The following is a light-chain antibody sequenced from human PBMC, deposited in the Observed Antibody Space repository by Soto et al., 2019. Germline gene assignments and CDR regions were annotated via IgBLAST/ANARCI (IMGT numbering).Light chain of an antibody. J-gene: IGKJ4*01. Sequence: EIVLPQSPGTLSLSPGERATLSCRASQSVSSSYLAWYRHKPGQAPRLLIYGASSRATGIPDRFSGSGSGTDFTLTISRLEPEDFAVYYCQQYGSSPPSLTFGGGTTVEIK. V-gene: IGKV3-20*01. CDR1: QSVSSSY. CDR2: GAS. CDR3: QQYGSSPPSLT.